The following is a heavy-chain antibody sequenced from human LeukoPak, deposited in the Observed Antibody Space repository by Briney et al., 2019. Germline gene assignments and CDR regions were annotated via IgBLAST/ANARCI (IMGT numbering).Heavy chain of an antibody. V-gene: IGHV4-4*07. CDR1: GFIFGDY. J-gene: IGHJ5*02. D-gene: IGHD3-10*01. Sequence: GSLRLSCAASGFIFGDYWMNWVRQAPGKGLEWIGRVYTSGTTNYNPSLKSRVTMSIDTSKNQLSLKLTSVTAADTAVYYCARGFGHPWGQGTLVTVSS. CDR2: VYTSGTT. CDR3: ARGFGHP.